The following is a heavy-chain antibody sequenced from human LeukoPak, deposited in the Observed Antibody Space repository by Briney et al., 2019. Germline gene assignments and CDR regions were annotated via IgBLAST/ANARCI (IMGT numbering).Heavy chain of an antibody. Sequence: GGSLRLSCAASGFTFSSYAMHWVRQAPGKGLEWVAVIPYDGSNKYYADSVKGRFAISRDNSKNTLYLQMNSLRAEDTAVYYCARYRGYCSGGSCYYYFDYWGQGTLVTVSS. J-gene: IGHJ4*02. V-gene: IGHV3-30*09. CDR2: IPYDGSNK. CDR1: GFTFSSYA. D-gene: IGHD2-15*01. CDR3: ARYRGYCSGGSCYYYFDY.